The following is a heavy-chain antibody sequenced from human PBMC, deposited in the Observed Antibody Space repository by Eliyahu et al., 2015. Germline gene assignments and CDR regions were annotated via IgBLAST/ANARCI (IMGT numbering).Heavy chain of an antibody. D-gene: IGHD5-18*01. CDR3: AREGYSFNSY. CDR1: GFTVSSNY. Sequence: EVQLVESGGGLIQPGGSLRLXCXASGFTVSSNYMSWVRQAPGKGLEWVSVIYSGGTTYYADSVKGRFTISRDNFKNTVYLQMNSLRTEDTAIYYCAREGYSFNSYWGQGTLVTVSS. CDR2: IYSGGTT. V-gene: IGHV3-53*01. J-gene: IGHJ4*02.